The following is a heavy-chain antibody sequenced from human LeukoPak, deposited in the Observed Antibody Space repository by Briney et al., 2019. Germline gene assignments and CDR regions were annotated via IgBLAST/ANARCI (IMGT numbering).Heavy chain of an antibody. CDR2: IYYSGST. Sequence: PSETLSLTCTVSGGSISSYYWSWIRQPPGKGLEWIGYIYYSGSTNYNPSLKSRVTISVDTSKNQFSLKLSSVTAADTAVYYCARDFRYSGYDLWGQGTLVTVSS. J-gene: IGHJ4*02. V-gene: IGHV4-59*01. CDR3: ARDFRYSGYDL. CDR1: GGSISSYY. D-gene: IGHD5-12*01.